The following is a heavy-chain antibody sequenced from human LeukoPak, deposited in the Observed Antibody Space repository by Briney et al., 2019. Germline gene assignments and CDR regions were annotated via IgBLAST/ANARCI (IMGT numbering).Heavy chain of an antibody. V-gene: IGHV4-39*01. D-gene: IGHD3-22*01. Sequence: SETLSLTCTVSGGSISSSSYYWGWIRQPPGKGLEWIGSIYYSGSTYYNPSLKSRVTISVDTSKNQFSLQLSSVTAADTAVYYCATSLDSSGYYPSYYFDYWGQGTLVTVSS. J-gene: IGHJ4*02. CDR3: ATSLDSSGYYPSYYFDY. CDR2: IYYSGST. CDR1: GGSISSSSYY.